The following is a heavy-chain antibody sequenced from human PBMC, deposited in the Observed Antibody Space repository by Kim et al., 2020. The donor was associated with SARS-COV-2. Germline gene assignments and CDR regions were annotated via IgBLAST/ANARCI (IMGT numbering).Heavy chain of an antibody. D-gene: IGHD3-10*01. Sequence: SHAESVTGRFTVSRDNAKNTLYLQMSRLRAEDTAVYYCARGGVATGKDFWGQGTLVTVSP. CDR3: ARGGVATGKDF. J-gene: IGHJ4*02. V-gene: IGHV3-74*01.